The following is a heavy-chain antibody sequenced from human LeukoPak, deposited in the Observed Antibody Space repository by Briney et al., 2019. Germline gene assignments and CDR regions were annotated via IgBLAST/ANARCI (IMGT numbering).Heavy chain of an antibody. CDR3: ATQYYYGSGSYYSS. Sequence: SVKVSCKASGGTFSSYAISWVRQAPGQGLEWMGGIIPIFGTANYAQKFQGRVTITADESTSTAYMELSSLRSEDTAVYYCATQYYYGSGSYYSSWGQGTLVTVSS. D-gene: IGHD3-10*01. V-gene: IGHV1-69*13. CDR2: IIPIFGTA. CDR1: GGTFSSYA. J-gene: IGHJ4*02.